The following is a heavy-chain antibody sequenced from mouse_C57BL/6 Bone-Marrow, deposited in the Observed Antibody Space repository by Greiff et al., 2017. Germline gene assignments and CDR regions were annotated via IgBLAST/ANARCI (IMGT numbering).Heavy chain of an antibody. CDR3: ARGLAGFDY. V-gene: IGHV5-9*01. Sequence: EVQRVESGGGLVKPGGSLKLSCAASGFTFSSYTMSWVRQTPEKRLGWVATISGGGGNTYYPDSVKGRFTISRDNAKNTLDLQMSSLRSEDTALYYCARGLAGFDYWGQGTTLTVSS. CDR1: GFTFSSYT. J-gene: IGHJ2*01. D-gene: IGHD3-1*01. CDR2: ISGGGGNT.